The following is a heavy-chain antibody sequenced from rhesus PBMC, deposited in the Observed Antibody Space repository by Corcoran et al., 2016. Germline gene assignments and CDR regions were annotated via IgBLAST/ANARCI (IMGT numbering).Heavy chain of an antibody. D-gene: IGHD4-35*01. Sequence: QVQLQESGPGLVKPSETLSLTCAVSGGSISSSNWWSWIRQSPGKGLEWIGYIYGGSGSTSHNPSLNSRVTFSADPSKTQCSLKLSSVTAADTAVYYCARLDGNWSDSWGQGVVVTVSS. CDR3: ARLDGNWSDS. CDR2: IYGGSGST. J-gene: IGHJ6*01. CDR1: GGSISSSNW. V-gene: IGHV4S7*01.